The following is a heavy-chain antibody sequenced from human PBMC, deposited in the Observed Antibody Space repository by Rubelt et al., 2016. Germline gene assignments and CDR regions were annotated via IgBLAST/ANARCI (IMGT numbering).Heavy chain of an antibody. D-gene: IGHD6-19*01. V-gene: IGHV4-59*01. CDR2: IYYTGST. Sequence: QVQLQESGPGLGKPSETLSLTCTVSGGSISNYYWSWIRQPPGKGLEWIGYIYYTGSTNYNPSLKSRVTISVDTSKNQFSLTLNSVTAADTAVYYGARGGGYSSGWLAWGQGTLVTVSS. CDR1: GGSISNYY. CDR3: ARGGGYSSGWLA. J-gene: IGHJ4*02.